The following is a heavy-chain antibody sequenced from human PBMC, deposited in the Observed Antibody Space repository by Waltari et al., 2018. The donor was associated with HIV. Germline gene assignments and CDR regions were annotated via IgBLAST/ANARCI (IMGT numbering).Heavy chain of an antibody. D-gene: IGHD6-13*01. CDR3: ARTIAAAGKNWFDP. J-gene: IGHJ5*02. CDR2: IYYSGST. V-gene: IGHV4-39*01. Sequence: QLQLQESGPGLVKPSETLSLTSTVSGGSISSSSYYWSWIRQPPGKGLEWIGSIYYSGSTYYNPSLKSRVTISVDTSKNQFSLKLSSVTAADTAVYYCARTIAAAGKNWFDPWGQGTLVTVSS. CDR1: GGSISSSSYY.